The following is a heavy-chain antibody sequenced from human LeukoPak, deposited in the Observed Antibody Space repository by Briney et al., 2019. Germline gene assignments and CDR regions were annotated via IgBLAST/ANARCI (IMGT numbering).Heavy chain of an antibody. J-gene: IGHJ4*02. V-gene: IGHV1-46*03. Sequence: ASVKVSCKASGGTFSSYAISWVRQAPGQGLEWMGIINPSGGSTSYAQKFQGGVTMTRDTSTSTVYMELSSLRSEDTAVYYCARGIEYYDILAGYEPPDYWGQGTLVTVSS. CDR3: ARGIEYYDILAGYEPPDY. CDR1: GGTFSSYA. CDR2: INPSGGST. D-gene: IGHD3-9*01.